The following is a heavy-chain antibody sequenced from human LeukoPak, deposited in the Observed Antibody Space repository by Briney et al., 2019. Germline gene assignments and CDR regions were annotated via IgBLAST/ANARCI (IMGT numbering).Heavy chain of an antibody. CDR1: GYTFTGYY. D-gene: IGHD6-6*01. CDR2: INPNSGST. J-gene: IGHJ4*02. Sequence: ASVKVSCKASGYTFTGYYLHWVRQAPGQGLEWMGWINPNSGSTKYAQKFQGRVTMTRDTSISTAYMELSRLRSDDTAVYYCARDPQYSSSPLDYWGQGTLVTVSS. CDR3: ARDPQYSSSPLDY. V-gene: IGHV1-2*02.